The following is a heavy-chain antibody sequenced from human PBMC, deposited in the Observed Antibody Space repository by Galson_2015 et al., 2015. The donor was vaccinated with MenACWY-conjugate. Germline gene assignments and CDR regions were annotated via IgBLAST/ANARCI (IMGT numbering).Heavy chain of an antibody. D-gene: IGHD3-10*01. CDR1: GYSISSGSF. CDR3: ARRVRRLTKPFDS. Sequence: ETLSLTCTVSGYSISSGSFWAWIRQTPGKGLEWLGTNHHSGSTYYNPSLENRVTLSLDTTKKQDSLRLNSGTAADSAVYYCARRVRRLTKPFDSWGQGLLVTVSS. J-gene: IGHJ4*02. V-gene: IGHV4-38-2*02. CDR2: NHHSGST.